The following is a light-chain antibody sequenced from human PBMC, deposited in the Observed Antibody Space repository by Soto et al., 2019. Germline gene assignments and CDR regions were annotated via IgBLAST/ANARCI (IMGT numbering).Light chain of an antibody. V-gene: IGKV1-5*03. CDR2: KAS. CDR3: QPYNSYSEA. J-gene: IGKJ1*01. Sequence: DIQMTQSPSTLSGSVGDRVTITCRASQTISSWLAWYQQEPGQAPKLLIYKASTLKSGVPSRFSGSGSGTEFTLTISSLQPDDFATYYCQPYNSYSEAFGQGTKVQLK. CDR1: QTISSW.